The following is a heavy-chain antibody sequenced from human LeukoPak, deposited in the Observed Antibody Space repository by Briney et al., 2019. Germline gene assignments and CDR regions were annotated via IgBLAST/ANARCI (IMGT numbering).Heavy chain of an antibody. CDR2: IYYSGST. J-gene: IGHJ4*02. V-gene: IGHV4-39*01. CDR1: GGSISSSNYY. CDR3: ARPQKEWLLPFDY. Sequence: SETLSLTCTVSGGSISSSNYYWGWIRQPPGKGLEWIGSIYYSGSTYYNPSLKSRVTISVDTSKNQFSLKLNSVAAADTAVYYCARPQKEWLLPFDYWGQGTLVTVSS. D-gene: IGHD3-3*01.